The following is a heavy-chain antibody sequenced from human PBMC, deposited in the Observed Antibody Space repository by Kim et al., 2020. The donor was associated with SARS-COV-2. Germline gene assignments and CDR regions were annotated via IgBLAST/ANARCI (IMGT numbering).Heavy chain of an antibody. CDR2: ISRNSDTT. J-gene: IGHJ4*01. Sequence: GGSLRLSCAASGFTFNTDTMDWVRQPPGKGLEWDSFISRNSDTTYYADSVKGRFTTSRDNSKNTLYLQMNSLGVDDTAVYYCAQQDCGADCYPAYWGQGTLVTVSS. D-gene: IGHD2-21*02. CDR3: AQQDCGADCYPAY. V-gene: IGHV3-23*01. CDR1: GFTFNTDT.